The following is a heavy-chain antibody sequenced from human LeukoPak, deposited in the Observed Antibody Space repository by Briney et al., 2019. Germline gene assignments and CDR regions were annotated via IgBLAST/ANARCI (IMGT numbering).Heavy chain of an antibody. CDR2: ISACNGNT. Sequence: ASVKVSCKASGYTFTSYGISWVRQAPGQGLEWMGWISACNGNTNYAQKLQGRVTMTTDTSTSTAYMELRSLRSDDTAVYYCARDKWELPLDDAFDIWGQGTMVTVSS. V-gene: IGHV1-18*01. J-gene: IGHJ3*02. CDR1: GYTFTSYG. CDR3: ARDKWELPLDDAFDI. D-gene: IGHD1-26*01.